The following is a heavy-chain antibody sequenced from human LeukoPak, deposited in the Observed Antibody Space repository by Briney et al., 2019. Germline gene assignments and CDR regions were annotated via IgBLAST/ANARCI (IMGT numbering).Heavy chain of an antibody. CDR3: AKDVGYYFESSGYPFLEY. CDR2: ISGSDGST. D-gene: IGHD3-22*01. V-gene: IGHV3-23*01. CDR1: GFTFNTYG. J-gene: IGHJ4*02. Sequence: GGTLRLSCAVSGFTFNTYGMTWVRQAPGKGLEWVSGISGSDGSTYYADSVKGRFTISRDNSKNTLYLQMNSLRAEDTAVYYCAKDVGYYFESSGYPFLEYWGQGILVTVSS.